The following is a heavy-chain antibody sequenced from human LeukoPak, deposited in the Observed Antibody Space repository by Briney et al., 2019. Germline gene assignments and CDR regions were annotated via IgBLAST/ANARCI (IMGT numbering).Heavy chain of an antibody. J-gene: IGHJ6*02. Sequence: PGGSLRLSCAASGFTFSSNSMDWVRQAPGKGLEWVSYISSGGSTIYYADSVRGRFTISRDNAKNSLYLEMNGLRAEDTAVYYCARDDVGVCTYDYYGMDVWGQGTTVIVSS. CDR3: ARDDVGVCTYDYYGMDV. CDR1: GFTFSSNS. V-gene: IGHV3-48*01. CDR2: ISSGGSTI. D-gene: IGHD3-3*01.